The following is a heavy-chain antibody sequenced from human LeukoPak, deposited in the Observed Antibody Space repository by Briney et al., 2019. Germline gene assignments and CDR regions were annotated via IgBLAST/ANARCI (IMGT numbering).Heavy chain of an antibody. J-gene: IGHJ5*02. CDR1: GFTVSSNY. D-gene: IGHD3-3*01. Sequence: GGSLRLSCAASGFTVSSNYMSWVRQAPGKGLEWVSVIYSGGSTYYADSVKGRFTISRDNSKNTLYLQMNSLRAEDTAVYYCASKPPITIFGVVIPWGQGTLVTVSS. CDR2: IYSGGST. V-gene: IGHV3-66*01. CDR3: ASKPPITIFGVVIP.